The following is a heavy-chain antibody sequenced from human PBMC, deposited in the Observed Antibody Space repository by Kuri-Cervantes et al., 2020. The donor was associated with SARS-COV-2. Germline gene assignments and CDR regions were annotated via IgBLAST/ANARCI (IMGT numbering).Heavy chain of an antibody. CDR3: ARLQQWLDIDY. D-gene: IGHD6-19*01. Sequence: SETLSLTCTVSGGSISSYYWSWIRQPPGKGLEWIGYIYYSGSTNYNPSLKSRVTISVDTSKNQFSLKLSSVTAADTAVYYCARLQQWLDIDYWGQGTLVTVSS. V-gene: IGHV4-59*08. CDR1: GGSISSYY. CDR2: IYYSGST. J-gene: IGHJ4*02.